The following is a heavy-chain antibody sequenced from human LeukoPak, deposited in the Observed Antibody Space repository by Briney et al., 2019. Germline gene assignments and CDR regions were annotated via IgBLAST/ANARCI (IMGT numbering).Heavy chain of an antibody. Sequence: SETLSLTCAVYGGSFSGDYWSWIRQPPGKGLEWIGEINHSGSTNYNPSLKSRVTISVDTSKNQFSLKLSSVTAADTAVYYCARRKNTMIVVVIKVGHYFDYWGQGTLVTVSS. CDR2: INHSGST. CDR1: GGSFSGDY. V-gene: IGHV4-34*01. CDR3: ARRKNTMIVVVIKVGHYFDY. J-gene: IGHJ4*02. D-gene: IGHD3-22*01.